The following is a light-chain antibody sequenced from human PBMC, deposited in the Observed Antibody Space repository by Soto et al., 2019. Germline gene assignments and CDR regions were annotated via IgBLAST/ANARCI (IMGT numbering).Light chain of an antibody. Sequence: ELVMTQSPATLSVSPGERATLSCRASQSVSSNLAWYQQKPGQAPRLLIYGASTRATGIPARFSGSGSGTDFTLTISSLEAEDFGIYYCQQRNTWPITFGQGTRLEIK. CDR3: QQRNTWPIT. CDR2: GAS. J-gene: IGKJ5*01. V-gene: IGKV3-15*01. CDR1: QSVSSN.